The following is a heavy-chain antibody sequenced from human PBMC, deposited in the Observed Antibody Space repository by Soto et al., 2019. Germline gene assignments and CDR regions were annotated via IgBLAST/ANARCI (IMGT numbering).Heavy chain of an antibody. CDR3: ARRVSDSSSSGYFDY. CDR1: GYTFTSYG. CDR2: ISAYNGNT. D-gene: IGHD6-6*01. Sequence: ASVKVSCKASGYTFTSYGISWVRQAPGQGLEWMGWISAYNGNTNYAQKLQGRVTMTTDTSTSTAYMELRSLRSDDTAVYYCARRVSDSSSSGYFDYWGQGTLVTVSS. J-gene: IGHJ4*02. V-gene: IGHV1-18*01.